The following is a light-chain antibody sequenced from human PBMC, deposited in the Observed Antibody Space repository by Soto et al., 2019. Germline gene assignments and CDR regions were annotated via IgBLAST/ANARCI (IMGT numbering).Light chain of an antibody. CDR1: SSNIGGNA. V-gene: IGLV1-44*01. Sequence: QSVLTQPPSASGTPGQRVTISCSGSSSNIGGNAVNWYQHLPGTAPKLLIYSNNQRPSGVPDRFSGSKSGTSASLAISGLQSEDEADYYCAAWDDSLNGRVFGGGTKLTVL. CDR2: SNN. CDR3: AAWDDSLNGRV. J-gene: IGLJ3*02.